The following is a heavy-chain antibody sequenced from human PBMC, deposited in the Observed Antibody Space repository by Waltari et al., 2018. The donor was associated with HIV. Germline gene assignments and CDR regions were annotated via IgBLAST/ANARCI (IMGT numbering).Heavy chain of an antibody. CDR1: GFTFSSYA. V-gene: IGHV3-30*04. J-gene: IGHJ4*02. CDR3: ARDLIVVVNGGYFDY. CDR2: ISYDGSNK. D-gene: IGHD3-22*01. Sequence: QVQLVESGGGVVQPGRSLRLSCAASGFTFSSYAMHWVRQAPGKGLEWVAVISYDGSNKYYADSVKGRFTISRDNSKNTLYLQMNSLRAEDTAVYYCARDLIVVVNGGYFDYWGQGTLVTVSS.